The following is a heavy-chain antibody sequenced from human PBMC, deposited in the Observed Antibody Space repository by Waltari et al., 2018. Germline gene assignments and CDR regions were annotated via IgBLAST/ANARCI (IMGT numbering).Heavy chain of an antibody. CDR3: AKDFEANLIHFFAS. CDR1: GFTFSSYA. CDR2: LSNDGTTA. Sequence: QVQLVDSGGDVVQPGRSLRLSCAASGFTFSSYAMHWVRQAPGKGLEWVALLSNDGTTALYADSVRGRFTISRDVPKNTLYLQMNSLRTEDTAIYYCAKDFEANLIHFFASWGQGTLVTVSS. V-gene: IGHV3-30*18. J-gene: IGHJ4*02.